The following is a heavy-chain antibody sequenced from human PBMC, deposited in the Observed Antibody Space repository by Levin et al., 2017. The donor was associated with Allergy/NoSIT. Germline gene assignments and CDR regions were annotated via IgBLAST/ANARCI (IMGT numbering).Heavy chain of an antibody. V-gene: IGHV4-34*01. CDR2: INHSGST. J-gene: IGHJ5*02. CDR3: ARDFSGSWPLNWFDP. CDR1: GGSFSGYY. Sequence: GSLRLSCAVYGGSFSGYYWSWIRQPPGKGLEWIGEINHSGSTNYNPSLKSRVTISVDTSKNQFSLKLSSVTAADTAVYYCARDFSGSWPLNWFDPWGQGTLVTVSS. D-gene: IGHD6-13*01.